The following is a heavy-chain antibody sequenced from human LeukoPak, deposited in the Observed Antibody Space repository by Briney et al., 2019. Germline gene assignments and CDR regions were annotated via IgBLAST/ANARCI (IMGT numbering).Heavy chain of an antibody. CDR2: INPSGGST. J-gene: IGHJ4*02. D-gene: IGHD3-22*01. CDR3: ARDGSSGYYYLDY. Sequence: ASVKVSCKASGYTFTSYYMHWVRQAPGQGLEWMGIINPSGGSTSYAQKFQGRVTMTRDMPTSTVYMELSSLRSEDTAVYYCARDGSSGYYYLDYWGQGTLVTVSS. CDR1: GYTFTSYY. V-gene: IGHV1-46*01.